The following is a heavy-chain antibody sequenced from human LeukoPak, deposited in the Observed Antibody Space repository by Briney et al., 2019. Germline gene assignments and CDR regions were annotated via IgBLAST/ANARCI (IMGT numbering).Heavy chain of an antibody. CDR1: GYTFTGYY. CDR3: ARDLTTYGQRSFFDY. V-gene: IGHV1-2*02. J-gene: IGHJ4*02. Sequence: ASVKVSCKASGYTFTGYYMHWVRQAHGQGLEWMGWINPNSGGTNYAQKFQGRVTMTRDTSISTAYMELSRLRSDDPAVYYCARDLTTYGQRSFFDYWGQGTLVTVSS. CDR2: INPNSGGT. D-gene: IGHD1-26*01.